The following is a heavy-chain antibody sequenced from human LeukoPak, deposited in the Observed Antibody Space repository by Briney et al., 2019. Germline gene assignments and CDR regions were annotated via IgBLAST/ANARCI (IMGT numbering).Heavy chain of an antibody. D-gene: IGHD6-19*01. J-gene: IGHJ4*02. CDR1: GGTFSSYA. V-gene: IGHV1-69*13. Sequence: SVKVSCKASGGTFSSYAISWVRRAPGQGLEWMGGIIPIFGTANYAQKFQGRVTITADESTSTAYMELSSLRSEDTAVYYCARDREGQWLGADWGQGTLVTVSS. CDR3: ARDREGQWLGAD. CDR2: IIPIFGTA.